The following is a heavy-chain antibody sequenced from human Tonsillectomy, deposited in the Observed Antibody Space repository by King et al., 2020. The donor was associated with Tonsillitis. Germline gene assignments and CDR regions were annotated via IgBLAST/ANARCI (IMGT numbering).Heavy chain of an antibody. CDR3: ASGGGLGYFVY. Sequence: VQLQQWGAGLLKPSETLSLTCAVYGGSFSGYYWSWIRQPPGKGLEWIGEINHSGSTNYNPSLKSRVTISVDTSKNQFSLKLSSVTAADTAVYYCASGGGLGYFVYWGQGTLVTVSS. D-gene: IGHD2-15*01. CDR2: INHSGST. J-gene: IGHJ4*02. V-gene: IGHV4-34*01. CDR1: GGSFSGYY.